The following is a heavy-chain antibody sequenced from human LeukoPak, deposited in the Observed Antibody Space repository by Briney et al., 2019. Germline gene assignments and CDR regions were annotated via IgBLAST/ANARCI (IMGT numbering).Heavy chain of an antibody. CDR1: GGSFSGYY. Sequence: PSETLSLTCAVYGGSFSGYYWNWIRQPPGKGLEWVGAINHSGTTNYNPSLKSRVTISVDTSKNQFSLRLSAVTAADTAVYHCARGLRLPTRSSPAVPHVWGKGTTVTVSA. V-gene: IGHV4-34*01. CDR2: INHSGTT. D-gene: IGHD2-2*01. J-gene: IGHJ6*04. CDR3: ARGLRLPTRSSPAVPHV.